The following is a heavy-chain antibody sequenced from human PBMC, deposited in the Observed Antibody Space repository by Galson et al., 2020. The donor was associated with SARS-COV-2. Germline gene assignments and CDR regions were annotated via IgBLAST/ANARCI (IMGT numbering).Heavy chain of an antibody. V-gene: IGHV3-30*18. Sequence: GGSLRLSCAASGFTFSSYGMHWVRQAPGKGLEWVAVISYDGSNKYYADSVKDRFTISRDNSKNTLYLQMNSLRAEDTAVYYCAKNGYSSSWTQVGLHYYYYMDVWGKGTTVTVSS. CDR2: ISYDGSNK. D-gene: IGHD6-13*01. CDR1: GFTFSSYG. CDR3: AKNGYSSSWTQVGLHYYYYMDV. J-gene: IGHJ6*03.